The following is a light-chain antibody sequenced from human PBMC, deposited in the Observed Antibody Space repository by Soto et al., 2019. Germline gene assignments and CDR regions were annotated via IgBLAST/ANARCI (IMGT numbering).Light chain of an antibody. CDR3: QHYGSSPWT. J-gene: IGKJ1*01. CDR1: QTVGSTY. CDR2: DTS. V-gene: IGKV3D-20*01. Sequence: EIVLTQSPATLSLSPGERATLSCGASQTVGSTYLAWYHQKPGLAPRLLIYDTSSRATGIPDRFSGSGSGTDCTLTSSRLEPEDFAVYSCQHYGSSPWTFGQGAKVEIK.